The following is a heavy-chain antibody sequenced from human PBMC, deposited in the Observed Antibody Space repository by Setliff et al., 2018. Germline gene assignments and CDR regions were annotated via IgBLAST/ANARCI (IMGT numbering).Heavy chain of an antibody. CDR2: ISGYSGKT. CDR1: TYALTDSV. J-gene: IGHJ4*02. Sequence: GASVKVSCKTSTYALTDSVVSWVRQAPGHGLEWVGWISGYSGKTYYAQKFQGRVTMTIDTSTDTVYMELRSLKSDDTALYYCARINFYVSSGYYYAPDYWGQGTLVTVSS. CDR3: ARINFYVSSGYYYAPDY. D-gene: IGHD3-22*01. V-gene: IGHV1-18*01.